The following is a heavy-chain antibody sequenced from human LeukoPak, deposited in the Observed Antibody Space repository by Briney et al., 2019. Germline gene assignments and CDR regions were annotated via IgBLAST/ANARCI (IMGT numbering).Heavy chain of an antibody. CDR1: GLTFSNYE. CDR2: ISGSGRNI. J-gene: IGHJ3*02. CDR3: AREDWNDVSDAFDI. D-gene: IGHD1-1*01. Sequence: PGGSLRLSCAVSGLTFSNYEMNWVRQAPGKGLEWVSYISGSGRNIYYADSVKGRFTISRDNAKNTLYLQMNSLRAEDTAVYYCAREDWNDVSDAFDIWGQGTMVTVSS. V-gene: IGHV3-48*03.